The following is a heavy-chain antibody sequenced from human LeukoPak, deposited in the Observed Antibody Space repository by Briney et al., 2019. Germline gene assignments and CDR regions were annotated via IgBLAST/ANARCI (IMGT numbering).Heavy chain of an antibody. V-gene: IGHV3-23*01. J-gene: IGHJ3*02. Sequence: PGGSLRLSCAASGFTFIKYSMTWVRQAPGKGLEWVSAITGSGAFTDYADSVKGRFTISRDNSKSTLYLQMNSLRAEDTAVYYCARATLVGYSSSSNAFDIWGQGTMVTVSS. CDR2: ITGSGAFT. CDR3: ARATLVGYSSSSNAFDI. CDR1: GFTFIKYS. D-gene: IGHD6-6*01.